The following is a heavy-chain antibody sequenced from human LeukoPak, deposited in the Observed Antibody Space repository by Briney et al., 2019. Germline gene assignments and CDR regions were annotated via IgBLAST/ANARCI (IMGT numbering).Heavy chain of an antibody. CDR2: ISGSGGST. Sequence: GGSLRLSCAASAFAFSTYAMSWVRQAPGKGLEWVSAISGSGGSTYYADSVKGRFTISRDNSKNTLYLQMNSLRAEDTAVYYCAKGKQQLDYWGQGTLVTVSS. J-gene: IGHJ4*02. V-gene: IGHV3-23*01. D-gene: IGHD6-13*01. CDR3: AKGKQQLDY. CDR1: AFAFSTYA.